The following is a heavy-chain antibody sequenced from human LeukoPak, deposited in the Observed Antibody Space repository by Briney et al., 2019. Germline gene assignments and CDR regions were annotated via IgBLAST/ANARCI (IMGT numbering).Heavy chain of an antibody. CDR1: GGSISSGSYY. Sequence: KPSETLSLTCAVSGGSISSGSYYWSWIRQPAGKGLEWIGRIYTSGTTNYNPSLKSRVTMPVDTSKNQFSLKLSSVTAADTAVYFCARGPRGEHYFNYWGQGTLVTVSS. V-gene: IGHV4-61*02. CDR3: ARGPRGEHYFNY. J-gene: IGHJ4*02. CDR2: IYTSGTT. D-gene: IGHD3-10*01.